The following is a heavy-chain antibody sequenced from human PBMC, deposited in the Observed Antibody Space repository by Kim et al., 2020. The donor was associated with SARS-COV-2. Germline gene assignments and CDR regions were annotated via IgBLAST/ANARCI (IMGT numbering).Heavy chain of an antibody. J-gene: IGHJ4*02. Sequence: CTSGHTNYNPSLPSRVTMSVDMSKNQFSQKLSSVTAADTAVYYCASALGHWGQGTLVTVSS. CDR3: ASALGH. D-gene: IGHD3-16*02. CDR2: CTSGHT. V-gene: IGHV4-4*07.